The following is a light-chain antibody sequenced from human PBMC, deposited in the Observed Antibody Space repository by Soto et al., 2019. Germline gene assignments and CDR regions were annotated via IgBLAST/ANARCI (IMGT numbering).Light chain of an antibody. CDR2: GAP. Sequence: DIQMTQSPSSLSASVRDRVTITCRASQGINNYLAGYHQKPGKVPKLLIYGAPTLLSGVPSRFSGSGYGTVFNLTISRMQPEDVASYYCQLFSSAPYTFGQGNNLEIK. V-gene: IGKV1-27*01. CDR1: QGINNY. CDR3: QLFSSAPYT. J-gene: IGKJ2*01.